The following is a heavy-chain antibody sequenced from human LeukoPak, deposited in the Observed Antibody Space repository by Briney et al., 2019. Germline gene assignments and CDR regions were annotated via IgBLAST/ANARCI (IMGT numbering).Heavy chain of an antibody. V-gene: IGHV4-34*01. J-gene: IGHJ4*02. CDR3: ARGFHWGGYYFDY. CDR2: VSHSGVT. CDR1: GESFSGFY. Sequence: PSETLSLTCAVYGESFSGFYWSWIRQAPGEGLEWIGEVSHSGVTTYNPTLKSRVTISRDTAKNQFSLKLNSVTAADTALYFCARGFHWGGYYFDYWGQGTLVTVSS. D-gene: IGHD7-27*01.